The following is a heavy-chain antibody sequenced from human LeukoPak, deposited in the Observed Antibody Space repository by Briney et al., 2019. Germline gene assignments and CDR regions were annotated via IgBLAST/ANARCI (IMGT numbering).Heavy chain of an antibody. CDR2: ISGSGGST. CDR3: AMLGGPIDVNY. J-gene: IGHJ4*02. D-gene: IGHD4-23*01. Sequence: GGSLRLSCAASGFTFSSSAINWVRQAPGKGLEWVSAISGSGGSTYYADSAKGRFTISRDNSKNTLYLQMNSLRAEDTAVYYCAMLGGPIDVNYWGQGTLVTVSS. V-gene: IGHV3-23*01. CDR1: GFTFSSSA.